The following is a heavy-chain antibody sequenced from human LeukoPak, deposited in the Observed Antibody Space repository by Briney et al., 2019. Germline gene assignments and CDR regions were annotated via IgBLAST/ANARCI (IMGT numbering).Heavy chain of an antibody. CDR3: AKDGGRMWEPTCFDS. CDR1: GFTFRSYA. J-gene: IGHJ4*02. D-gene: IGHD1-26*01. Sequence: GGSLRLSCVASGFTFRSYALSWVRQAPGKGLEWVSGISGSAAGTYYADSVKGRFTISGDNFNNTLYLQMNSLRVEDTAVYYCAKDGGRMWEPTCFDSWGQGTLVTVSS. CDR2: ISGSAAGT. V-gene: IGHV3-23*01.